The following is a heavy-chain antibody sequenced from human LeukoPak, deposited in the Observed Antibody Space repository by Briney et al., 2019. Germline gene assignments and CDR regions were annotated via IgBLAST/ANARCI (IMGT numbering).Heavy chain of an antibody. Sequence: PSETLSLTCAVYGGSFSGYYWGWIRQPPGKGLEWIGSIYHSGSTYYNPSLKSRVTISVDTSKNQFSLKLSSVTAADTAVYYCAVQQRGYSGYDHDYWGQGTLVTVSS. CDR2: IYHSGST. D-gene: IGHD5-12*01. CDR1: GGSFSGYY. J-gene: IGHJ4*02. V-gene: IGHV4-38-2*01. CDR3: AVQQRGYSGYDHDY.